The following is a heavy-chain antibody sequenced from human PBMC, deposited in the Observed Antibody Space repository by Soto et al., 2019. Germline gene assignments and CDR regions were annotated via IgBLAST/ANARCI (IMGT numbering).Heavy chain of an antibody. V-gene: IGHV3-23*01. J-gene: IGHJ4*02. CDR3: ARASPSFDY. CDR1: GFTFSTYA. Sequence: EVHLLESGGGLVQPGGSLRLSCAASGFTFSTYAMTWVRQAPGKGLEWVSTISGGGGSPYYADSVKGRFSISRDNSKNTLYLQMNSLRAEDTALYYCARASPSFDYWGQGTLVTVSS. CDR2: ISGGGGSP.